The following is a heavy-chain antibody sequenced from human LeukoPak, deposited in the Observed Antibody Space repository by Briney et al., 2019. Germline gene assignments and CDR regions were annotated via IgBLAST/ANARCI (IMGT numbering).Heavy chain of an antibody. J-gene: IGHJ4*02. Sequence: PGGSLRLSCAASGFTFRSYAMSWVRQAPGKGLEWVSAISGSGDITYYADSVKGRFTMSRDNFKNTLYLQMNSLRAEDTAVYYCARDLTFSSGWNYWGQGTLVTVSS. V-gene: IGHV3-23*01. CDR2: ISGSGDIT. CDR1: GFTFRSYA. CDR3: ARDLTFSSGWNY. D-gene: IGHD6-19*01.